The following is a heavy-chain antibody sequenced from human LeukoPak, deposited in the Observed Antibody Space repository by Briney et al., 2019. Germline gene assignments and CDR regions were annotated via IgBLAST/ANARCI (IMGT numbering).Heavy chain of an antibody. V-gene: IGHV3-7*01. CDR2: IHQDGSDK. CDR1: GFTFSRCW. Sequence: GGSLRLSCAASGFTFSRCWMSWVRQAPGKGLEWVANIHQDGSDKYYVDSVKGRVTISRDNAKNSLYLQMNSLRAEDTAVYYCALPNYGDDAFDIWGQGTMVTVSS. J-gene: IGHJ3*02. D-gene: IGHD1-7*01. CDR3: ALPNYGDDAFDI.